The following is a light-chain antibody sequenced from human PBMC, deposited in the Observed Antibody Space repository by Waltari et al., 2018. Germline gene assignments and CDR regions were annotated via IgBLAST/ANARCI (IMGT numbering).Light chain of an antibody. CDR1: QRVNTN. Sequence: VVTQSPATLSVSPGKTVTLSCRASQRVNTNLAWYQQKHGQAARLLIFAASTSAPGIPSWFGGSGSGTEFTLTITSLQFEDVGVYFCQQYHKWPPGGFGGGTKVEIE. CDR2: AAS. J-gene: IGKJ4*01. V-gene: IGKV3-15*01. CDR3: QQYHKWPPGG.